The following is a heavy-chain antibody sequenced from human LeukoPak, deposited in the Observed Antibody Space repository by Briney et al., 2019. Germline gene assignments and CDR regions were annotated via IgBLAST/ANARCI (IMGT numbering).Heavy chain of an antibody. V-gene: IGHV1-46*01. J-gene: IGHJ3*02. CDR3: ATGGGSYFSDTFDI. D-gene: IGHD1-26*01. CDR1: GYTFT. CDR2: INPSGGST. Sequence: ASVKVSCKASGYTFTIHWVRQAPGQGLEWMGIINPSGGSTSYAQKFLGRVTMTEDTSTDTAYMELSSLRSEDTAVYYCATGGGSYFSDTFDIWGQGTMVTVSS.